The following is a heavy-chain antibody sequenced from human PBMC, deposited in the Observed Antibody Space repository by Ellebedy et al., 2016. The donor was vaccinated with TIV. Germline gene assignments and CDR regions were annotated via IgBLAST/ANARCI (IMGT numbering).Heavy chain of an antibody. Sequence: GESLKISCKGSGYSFTNYWISWGRQMPGKGLEWMGKIDPTDSYTNYSPSFQGHVTISADKSISTAYLQWSGLKASDTAMYYCTRRTSSGYDYWGQGTLVTVSS. CDR2: IDPTDSYT. D-gene: IGHD6-19*01. CDR1: GYSFTNYW. J-gene: IGHJ4*02. V-gene: IGHV5-10-1*01. CDR3: TRRTSSGYDY.